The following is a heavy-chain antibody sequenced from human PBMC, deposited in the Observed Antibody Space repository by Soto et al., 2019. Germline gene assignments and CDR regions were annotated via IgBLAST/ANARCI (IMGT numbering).Heavy chain of an antibody. CDR2: ISYSGST. CDR3: ARHTLTTVSLYFDY. Sequence: SETLSLTCTVSGGSIKNSGYYWSWIRQHPEKGLEWIGYISYSGSTDYAPSLKSRVTMSVDTSKNQFFLNLTSVTAADTAVYYCARHTLTTVSLYFDYWGQGTLVTVSS. J-gene: IGHJ4*02. D-gene: IGHD4-17*01. CDR1: GGSIKNSGYY. V-gene: IGHV4-31*03.